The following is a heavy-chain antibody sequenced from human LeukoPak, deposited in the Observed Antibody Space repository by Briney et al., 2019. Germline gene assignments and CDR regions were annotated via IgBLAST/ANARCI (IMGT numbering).Heavy chain of an antibody. V-gene: IGHV3-23*01. CDR3: AKLGLELRYYYYYGMDV. CDR2: ISGSGGST. J-gene: IGHJ6*02. D-gene: IGHD1-7*01. Sequence: GGSLRLSCAASGFTFSSYVMSWVRQAPGKGLEWVSGISGSGGSTYYADSVKGRFTISRDNSKNTLYLQMNSLRAEDTAVYYCAKLGLELRYYYYYGMDVWGQGTTVTVSS. CDR1: GFTFSSYV.